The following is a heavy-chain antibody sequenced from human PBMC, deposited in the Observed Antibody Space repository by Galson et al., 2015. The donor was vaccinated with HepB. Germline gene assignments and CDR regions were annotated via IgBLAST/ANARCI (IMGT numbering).Heavy chain of an antibody. D-gene: IGHD3-16*01. CDR2: MNPNSGNT. CDR3: AGGDGGLAYAFDI. V-gene: IGHV1-8*01. CDR1: GSTFTSYD. Sequence: SVTVSCKASGSTFTSYDINWVRQATGQGLEWMGWMNPNSGNTGYAQKFQGRVTMTRNTSISTAYMELSSLRSEDTAVYYCAGGDGGLAYAFDIWGQGTMVTVSS. J-gene: IGHJ3*02.